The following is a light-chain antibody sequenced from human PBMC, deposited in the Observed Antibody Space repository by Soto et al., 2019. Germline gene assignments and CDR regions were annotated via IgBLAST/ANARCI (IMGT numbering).Light chain of an antibody. Sequence: EIVLTQSPGSLSLSPGERATLSCRASQSVDSSFFAWYQKKPGQAPRLLIYGASKRATGIRDRFSGSGSGTDFTLTSSRLEPEDFAVYCCQQYVRSVTFGQGTKVEIK. J-gene: IGKJ1*01. CDR1: QSVDSSF. V-gene: IGKV3-20*01. CDR3: QQYVRSVT. CDR2: GAS.